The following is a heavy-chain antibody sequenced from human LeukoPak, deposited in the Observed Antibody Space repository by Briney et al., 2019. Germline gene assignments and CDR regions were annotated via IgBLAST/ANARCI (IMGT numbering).Heavy chain of an antibody. CDR1: GFTFSSYG. Sequence: GGSLKLSCAASGFTFSSYGMHWVRQAPGKGLEWVAFIRYDGSNKYYADSVKGRFTISRDNSKNTLYLQMNSLRAEDTAVYYCAKDRGYSYGYYDYWGQGTLVTVSS. J-gene: IGHJ4*02. CDR3: AKDRGYSYGYYDY. D-gene: IGHD5-18*01. CDR2: IRYDGSNK. V-gene: IGHV3-30*02.